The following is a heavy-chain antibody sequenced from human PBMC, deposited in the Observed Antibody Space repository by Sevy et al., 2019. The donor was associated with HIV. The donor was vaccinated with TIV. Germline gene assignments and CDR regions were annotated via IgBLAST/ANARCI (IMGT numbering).Heavy chain of an antibody. D-gene: IGHD2-21*01. CDR3: ARQGGIVDRAFDN. CDR2: MFFSGNT. CDR1: GGSISRSSYD. V-gene: IGHV4-39*01. Sequence: SETLSLTCTVSGGSISRSSYDWGWIRQPPGKGLEWIGSMFFSGNTYYNPSLKSRVTIFVERSKNQISLRLTSVTAADTAVYYCARQGGIVDRAFDNWGQGTLVTVSS. J-gene: IGHJ4*02.